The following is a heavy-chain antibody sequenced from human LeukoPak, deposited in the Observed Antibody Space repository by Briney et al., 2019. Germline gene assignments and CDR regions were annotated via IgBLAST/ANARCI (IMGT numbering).Heavy chain of an antibody. CDR2: ITTYNGNT. CDR3: ARGYDYGDYVGDFDY. CDR1: GYTFTSYP. Sequence: GASVKVSCTASGYTFTSYPISWVRQAPGQGLEWMGWITTYNGNTNYAQKLQGRVTMTTDTSTSTAYMDLRGLRSDDTAVYYCARGYDYGDYVGDFDYWGQGTRVTVSS. D-gene: IGHD4-17*01. J-gene: IGHJ4*02. V-gene: IGHV1-18*01.